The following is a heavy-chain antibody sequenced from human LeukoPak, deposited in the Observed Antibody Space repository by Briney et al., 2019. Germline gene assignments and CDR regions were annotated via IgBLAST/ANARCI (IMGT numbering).Heavy chain of an antibody. D-gene: IGHD4-17*01. J-gene: IGHJ3*02. V-gene: IGHV3-21*01. CDR2: ISSSSRYI. Sequence: GGSLRLSCAASGFXFSSYSMNWVRQAPGKGLEWVSSISSSSRYIYYEDSVKGRFTISRDNAKNSLYLQMNSLRAEDTAVYYCASYGDYNDAFDIWGQGTMVTVSS. CDR3: ASYGDYNDAFDI. CDR1: GFXFSSYS.